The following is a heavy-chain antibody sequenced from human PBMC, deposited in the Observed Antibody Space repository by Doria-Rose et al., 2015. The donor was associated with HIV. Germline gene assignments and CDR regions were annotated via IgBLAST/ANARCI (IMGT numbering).Heavy chain of an antibody. CDR1: GGSISHYY. Sequence: GPGLVKPSETLSLTCSVSGGSISHYYWSWIRQPPGKGLEYIGDIFYTGSTNYSPSLKSRVPISIDTSKNKFSLRLSSVTAADTAVYYCARVLSGTYDYWGQGTLVTVSS. J-gene: IGHJ4*02. D-gene: IGHD1-26*01. CDR2: IFYTGST. V-gene: IGHV4-59*01. CDR3: ARVLSGTYDY.